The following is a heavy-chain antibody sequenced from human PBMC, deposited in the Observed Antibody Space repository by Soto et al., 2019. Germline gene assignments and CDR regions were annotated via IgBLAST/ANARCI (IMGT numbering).Heavy chain of an antibody. D-gene: IGHD6-19*01. V-gene: IGHV4-59*08. CDR2: IYYSGST. CDR3: ASRSAVAGRGAFDI. Sequence: SETLSLTCTVSGGSISSYYWSWIRQPPGKGLEWIGYIYYSGSTNYNPSLKSRVTISVDTSKNQFSLKLSSVTAADTAVYYCASRSAVAGRGAFDIWGQGTMVTVSS. J-gene: IGHJ3*02. CDR1: GGSISSYY.